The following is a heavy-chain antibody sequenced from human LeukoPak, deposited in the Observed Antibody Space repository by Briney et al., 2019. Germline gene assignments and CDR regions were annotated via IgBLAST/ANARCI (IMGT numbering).Heavy chain of an antibody. D-gene: IGHD3-22*01. J-gene: IGHJ4*02. CDR2: IIPIFGTA. CDR1: GGTFSSYA. Sequence: ASVKVSCKASGGTFSSYAISWVRQAPGQGLEWMGRIIPIFGTANYAQKFQGRVTITTDESTSTAYMELSSLRSEDTAVYDCARGPYDSRGYILWGQGTLVTVSS. V-gene: IGHV1-69*05. CDR3: ARGPYDSRGYIL.